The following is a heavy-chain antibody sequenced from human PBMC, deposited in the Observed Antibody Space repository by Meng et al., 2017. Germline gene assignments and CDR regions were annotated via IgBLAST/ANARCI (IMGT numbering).Heavy chain of an antibody. V-gene: IGHV4-34*01. D-gene: IGHD2-15*01. CDR1: GGSFSGYY. J-gene: IGHJ4*02. CDR2: INHSGST. Sequence: QVQLQQVGAGLLKPSETLSLTCAVYGGSFSGYYWSWIRQPPGKGLEWIGEINHSGSTNYNPSLKSRVTISVDTSKNQFSLKLSSVTAADTAVYYCAREVVAALDYWGQGTLVTVSS. CDR3: AREVVAALDY.